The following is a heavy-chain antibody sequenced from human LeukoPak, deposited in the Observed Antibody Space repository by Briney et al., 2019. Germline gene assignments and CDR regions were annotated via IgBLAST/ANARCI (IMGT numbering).Heavy chain of an antibody. D-gene: IGHD4-17*01. CDR3: ARGPDYGDRLDYFDY. Sequence: GGSLRLSCAASGFTFTRHWMGWAPQAPGKGLEWVASVKKDGNQYSVDSVKGRFIISRDNARNSLSLQMNSLRVEDTAIYFCARGPDYGDRLDYFDYWGQGTLVTVSS. CDR2: VKKDGNQ. J-gene: IGHJ4*02. CDR1: GFTFTRHW. V-gene: IGHV3-7*01.